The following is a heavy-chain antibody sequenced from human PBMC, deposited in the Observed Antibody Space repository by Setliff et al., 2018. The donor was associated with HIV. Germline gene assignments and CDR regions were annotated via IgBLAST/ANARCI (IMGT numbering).Heavy chain of an antibody. D-gene: IGHD2-15*01. Sequence: SETLSLTCRVSGGSIDNNKYYWTWIRQPPGKGLEWTGSIYHTGRTYYNRSLESRLTISIDTSKNQFSLKLTSVTAADTAVYYCARLGSHCKNAFCPPYWGQGTLVTVSS. V-gene: IGHV4-39*07. CDR2: IYHTGRT. CDR3: ARLGSHCKNAFCPPY. J-gene: IGHJ4*02. CDR1: GGSIDNNKYY.